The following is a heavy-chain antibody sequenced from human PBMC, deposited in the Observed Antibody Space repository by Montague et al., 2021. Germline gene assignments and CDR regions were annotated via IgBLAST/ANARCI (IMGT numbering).Heavy chain of an antibody. J-gene: IGHJ4*02. Sequence: SLRLSCAGSGFTLDSYMMSWVRQAPGKGLKWVSASSGTGADTYYADSVKGRFTISRDNSKNTLYLQMDSLRDDDTAVYYCARDGYNWIPYDYWGQGTLVTVSS. D-gene: IGHD1-1*01. CDR1: GFTLDSYM. V-gene: IGHV3-23*01. CDR3: ARDGYNWIPYDY. CDR2: SSGTGADT.